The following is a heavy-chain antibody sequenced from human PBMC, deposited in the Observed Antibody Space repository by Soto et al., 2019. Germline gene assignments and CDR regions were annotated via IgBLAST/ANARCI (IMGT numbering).Heavy chain of an antibody. CDR1: GGSISSSNW. CDR3: ARDRGDYYYDSSGCFDY. J-gene: IGHJ4*02. Sequence: SETLSLTCAVSGGSISSSNWWSWVRQPPGKGLEWIGEIYHSGSTNYNPSLKSRVTISVDKSKNQFSLKLSSVTAADTAVYYCARDRGDYYYDSSGCFDYWGQGTLVTVS. V-gene: IGHV4-4*02. D-gene: IGHD3-22*01. CDR2: IYHSGST.